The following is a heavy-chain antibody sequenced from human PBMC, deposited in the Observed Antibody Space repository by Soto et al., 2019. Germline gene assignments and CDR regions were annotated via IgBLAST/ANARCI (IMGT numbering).Heavy chain of an antibody. D-gene: IGHD6-6*01. CDR3: ARGSSPHYGMDA. J-gene: IGHJ6*02. V-gene: IGHV4-31*03. Sequence: SETLSLTCSVSGGSITSGGFFWSWVRQDPGEGLELIAYIYYSGYTYYHPSLKSRLSISMDTSKNQFSLKLSSVTAADTAVYYCARGSSPHYGMDAWGQGTTVTVSS. CDR1: GGSITSGGFF. CDR2: IYYSGYT.